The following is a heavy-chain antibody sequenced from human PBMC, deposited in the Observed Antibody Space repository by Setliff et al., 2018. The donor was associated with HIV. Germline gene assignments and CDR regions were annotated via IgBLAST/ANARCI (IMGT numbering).Heavy chain of an antibody. D-gene: IGHD6-13*01. J-gene: IGHJ5*02. CDR1: GGSISSSSYY. CDR2: ISYSGST. Sequence: LSLTCTVSGGSISSSSYYWGWIRQPPGKGLEWIGSISYSGSTYYIPSLKSRATISIDTSKNQLSLKLRSVTAADTAVYYCARIGSGWSVGWFDPWGQGTLVTVSS. CDR3: ARIGSGWSVGWFDP. V-gene: IGHV4-39*07.